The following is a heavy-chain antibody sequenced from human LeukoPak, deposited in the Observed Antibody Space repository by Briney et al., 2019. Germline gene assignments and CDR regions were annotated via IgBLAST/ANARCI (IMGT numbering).Heavy chain of an antibody. CDR1: GFTFSSYG. CDR2: IRYDGSNK. V-gene: IGHV3-30*02. J-gene: IGHJ4*02. CDR3: AKDMRIQLWFFDY. D-gene: IGHD5-18*01. Sequence: PGGSLRLSCAASGFTFSSYGMHWVRQAPGKGLEWVAFIRYDGSNKYYADSVKGRFTISRDNSKNTLYLQMNSLRAEDTAVYYCAKDMRIQLWFFDYWGQGTLVTVSS.